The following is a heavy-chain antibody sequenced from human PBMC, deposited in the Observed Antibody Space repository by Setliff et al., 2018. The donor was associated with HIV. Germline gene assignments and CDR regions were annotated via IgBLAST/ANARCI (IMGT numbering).Heavy chain of an antibody. V-gene: IGHV1-2*02. CDR1: GYTFTVYY. J-gene: IGHJ4*02. Sequence: GASVKVSCKASGYTFTVYYLHWLRQAPGQGLEWMGWMNPNSGGTNYAQKFQGRVTMTRNTSISTAFMELNSLRSDDTAVYYCARLFYDYWSGFYSGDYWGQGTLVTVSS. D-gene: IGHD3-3*01. CDR2: MNPNSGGT. CDR3: ARLFYDYWSGFYSGDY.